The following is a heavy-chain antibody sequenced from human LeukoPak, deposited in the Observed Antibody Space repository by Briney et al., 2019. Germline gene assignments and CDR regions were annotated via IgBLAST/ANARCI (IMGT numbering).Heavy chain of an antibody. CDR3: ASSSGDILTGYQAYNWFDP. V-gene: IGHV4-59*01. CDR1: GFIFSDYY. CDR2: IYYSGST. D-gene: IGHD3-9*01. Sequence: GSLRLSCDASGFIFSDYYWSWIRQPPGKGLEWIGYIYYSGSTNYNPSLKSRVTISVDTSKNQFSLKLSSVTAADTAVYYCASSSGDILTGYQAYNWFDPWGQGTLVTVSS. J-gene: IGHJ5*02.